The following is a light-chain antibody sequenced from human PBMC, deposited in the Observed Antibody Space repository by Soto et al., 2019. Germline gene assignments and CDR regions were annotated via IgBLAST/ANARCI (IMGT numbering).Light chain of an antibody. J-gene: IGLJ1*01. CDR3: QSYDSSMSGYV. V-gene: IGLV1-40*01. CDR2: GNS. CDR1: SSNIGAGYD. Sequence: QSALTQPPSVSGAPGQRVTISCTGSSSNIGAGYDVHWYQQLPGTAPKLLIYGNSNRPSGVPDRFSGSKSGTSASLAITGLQAEDEADYYCQSYDSSMSGYVFVPGTKVTVL.